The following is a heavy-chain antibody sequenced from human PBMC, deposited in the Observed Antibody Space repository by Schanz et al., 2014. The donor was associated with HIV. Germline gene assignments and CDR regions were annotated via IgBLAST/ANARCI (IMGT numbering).Heavy chain of an antibody. CDR3: ARRTDNWDYRPYYGMDV. D-gene: IGHD1-7*01. J-gene: IGHJ6*02. Sequence: QVQLQHWGAGLLKPSETLSLTCAVYGGSFSGYYWSWIRQPPGKGLEWIGDINHNGDPRYNASLKSRVTISLDSPKRQFSLKLKSVTAADTAVYFCARRTDNWDYRPYYGMDVWGRGTTVIVSS. CDR1: GGSFSGYY. V-gene: IGHV4-34*01. CDR2: INHNGDP.